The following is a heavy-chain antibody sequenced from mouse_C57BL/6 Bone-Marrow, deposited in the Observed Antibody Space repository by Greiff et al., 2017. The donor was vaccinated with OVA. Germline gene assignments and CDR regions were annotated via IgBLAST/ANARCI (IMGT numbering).Heavy chain of an antibody. D-gene: IGHD2-4*01. V-gene: IGHV7-3*01. CDR3: ARDDDYDGNYFDY. J-gene: IGHJ2*01. CDR2: IRNKANGYTT. CDR1: GFTFTDYY. Sequence: EVKLVESGGGLVQPGGSLSLSCAASGFTFTDYYMSWVRQPPGKALKWLGFIRNKANGYTTEYSASVKGRFTISRDNSQSILYLQMNALRAEDSATYYCARDDDYDGNYFDYWGQGTTLTVSS.